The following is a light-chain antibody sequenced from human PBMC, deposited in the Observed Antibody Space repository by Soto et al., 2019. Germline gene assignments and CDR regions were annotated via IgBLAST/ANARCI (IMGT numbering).Light chain of an antibody. V-gene: IGLV2-14*01. Sequence: QSVLTQPASVSGSPGQSITISCTGTSSDVGGYNYVSWYQQHPGKAPKLMIYDVSNRPSGVSNRFSGSKSGNTASLPISGLQAEDEADYYCSSYTSSGTPYVFGTGTKVTVL. CDR1: SSDVGGYNY. CDR3: SSYTSSGTPYV. CDR2: DVS. J-gene: IGLJ1*01.